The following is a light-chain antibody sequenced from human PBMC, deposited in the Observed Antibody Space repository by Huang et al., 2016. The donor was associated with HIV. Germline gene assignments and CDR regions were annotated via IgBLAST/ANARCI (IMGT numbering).Light chain of an antibody. CDR1: QSVSSSY. CDR2: GTS. V-gene: IGKV3-20*01. Sequence: EIVLTQSPGTLSLSPGERATLSCRASQSVSSSYLAWYRQRPGQAPRLVSYGTSNRATGIPDRFSGSGSGTDFTLTISRLEPEDFAVYYCQQYGSSYTFGQGTKLEIK. J-gene: IGKJ2*01. CDR3: QQYGSSYT.